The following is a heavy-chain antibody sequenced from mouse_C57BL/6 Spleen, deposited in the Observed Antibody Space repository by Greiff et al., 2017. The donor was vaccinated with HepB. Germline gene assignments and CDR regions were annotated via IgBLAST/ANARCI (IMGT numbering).Heavy chain of an antibody. V-gene: IGHV3-6*01. CDR1: GYSITSGYY. CDR2: ISYDGSN. J-gene: IGHJ2*01. Sequence: DVKLQESGPGLVKPSQSLSLTCSVTGYSITSGYYWNWIRQFPGNKLEWMGYISYDGSNNYNPSLKNRISITRDTSKNQFFLKLNSVTTEDTATYYCAREAGKGDYFDYWGQGTTLTVSS. CDR3: AREAGKGDYFDY. D-gene: IGHD4-1*01.